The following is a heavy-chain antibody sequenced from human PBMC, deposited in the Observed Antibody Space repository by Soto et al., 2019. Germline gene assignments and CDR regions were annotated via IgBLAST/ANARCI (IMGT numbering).Heavy chain of an antibody. Sequence: EVQLVETGGGLIQPGGSLRLSCAASGFTVSSNYMSWVRQAPGKGLEWVSVLYSGGSTYYADSVKGRFTISRDKSKNTLYRQMNSLRAEDTAVYYCASSKYQLISIDYWGQGTLCTVSA. CDR2: LYSGGST. CDR3: ASSKYQLISIDY. V-gene: IGHV3-53*02. CDR1: GFTVSSNY. J-gene: IGHJ4*02. D-gene: IGHD2-2*01.